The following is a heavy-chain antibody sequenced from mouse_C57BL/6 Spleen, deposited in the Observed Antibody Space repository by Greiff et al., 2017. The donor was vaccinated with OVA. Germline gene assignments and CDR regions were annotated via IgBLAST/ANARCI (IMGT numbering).Heavy chain of an antibody. J-gene: IGHJ4*01. CDR2: IDPENGDT. V-gene: IGHV14-4*01. CDR3: TTLGRMDY. CDR1: GFNIKDDY. D-gene: IGHD4-1*01. Sequence: VQLKESGAELVRPGASVKLSCTASGFNIKDDYMHWVKQRPEQGLEWIGWIDPENGDTEYASKFQGKATITADTSSNTAYLQLSSLTSEDTAVYYCTTLGRMDYWGQGTSVTVSS.